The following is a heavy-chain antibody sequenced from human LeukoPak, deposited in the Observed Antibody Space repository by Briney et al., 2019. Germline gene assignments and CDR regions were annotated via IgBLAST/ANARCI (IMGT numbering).Heavy chain of an antibody. V-gene: IGHV3-23*01. CDR1: GFTFSSYA. CDR2: ISGSGGST. CDR3: AKKLDYDSSGYLGAYFDY. D-gene: IGHD3-22*01. Sequence: GSLRLSCAASGFTFSSYAMSWVRQAPGKGLEWVSAISGSGGSTYYADSVKGRFTISRDNSKNTLYLQMNSLRAEDTAVYYCAKKLDYDSSGYLGAYFDYWGQGTLVTVSS. J-gene: IGHJ4*02.